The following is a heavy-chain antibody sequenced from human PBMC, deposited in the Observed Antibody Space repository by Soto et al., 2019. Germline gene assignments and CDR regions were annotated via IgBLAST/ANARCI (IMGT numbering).Heavy chain of an antibody. V-gene: IGHV3-74*01. Sequence: EVQLVESGGGLVQPGGSLRLSCAASGFTFSSYWMHWVRQAPGKGLVWVSRINSDGSSTSYADSVKGRFTISRDNAKNTMYLQMNSLRAEDTAVYYCARVGYSSSWYYYYGMDVWGQGTKVTVSS. CDR1: GFTFSSYW. D-gene: IGHD6-13*01. J-gene: IGHJ6*02. CDR3: ARVGYSSSWYYYYGMDV. CDR2: INSDGSST.